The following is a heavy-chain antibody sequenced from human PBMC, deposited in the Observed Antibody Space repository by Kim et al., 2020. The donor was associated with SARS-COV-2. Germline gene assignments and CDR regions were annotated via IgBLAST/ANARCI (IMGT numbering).Heavy chain of an antibody. CDR1: GGSISSYY. D-gene: IGHD3-9*01. CDR2: IYYSGST. V-gene: IGHV4-59*01. Sequence: SETLSLTCTVSGGSISSYYWSWIRQPPGKGLEWIGYIYYSGSTNYNPSLKSRVTISVDTSKNQFSLKLSSVTAADTAVYHCARDSSTRYYDILTGYYDIRAFDIWGQGTMVTVSS. CDR3: ARDSSTRYYDILTGYYDIRAFDI. J-gene: IGHJ3*02.